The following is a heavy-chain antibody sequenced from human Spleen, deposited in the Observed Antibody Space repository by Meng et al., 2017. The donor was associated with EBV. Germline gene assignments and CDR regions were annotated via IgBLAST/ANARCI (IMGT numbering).Heavy chain of an antibody. J-gene: IGHJ4*02. CDR1: GGSFSAYY. D-gene: IGHD2-15*01. V-gene: IGHV4-34*01. CDR2: INHSGST. CDR3: ARHDCSAGSCSFDY. Sequence: QGQLQQRGAGLLKPSETLSLTCAVDGGSFSAYYWSWIRQPPGKGLEWIGEINHSGSTNYNPSLKSRVTISVDTSKKQFSLKLSSVTAADTALYYCARHDCSAGSCSFDYWGQGTLVTVSS.